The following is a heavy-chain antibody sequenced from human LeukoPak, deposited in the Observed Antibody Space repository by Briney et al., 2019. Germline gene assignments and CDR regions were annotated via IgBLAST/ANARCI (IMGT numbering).Heavy chain of an antibody. D-gene: IGHD3-10*01. CDR2: ISGSGGST. CDR3: AKSTMVRGVIMATLDY. CDR1: GFTFSSYA. Sequence: GGSLRLSCAASGFTFSSYAMSWIRQAPGKGLEWVSAISGSGGSTYYADSVKGRFTISRDNSKNTLYLQMNGLRAEDTAVYYCAKSTMVRGVIMATLDYWGQGTLVTVSS. V-gene: IGHV3-23*01. J-gene: IGHJ4*02.